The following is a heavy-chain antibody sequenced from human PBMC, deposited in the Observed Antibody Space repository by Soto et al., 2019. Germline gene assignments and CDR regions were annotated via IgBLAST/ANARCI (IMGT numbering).Heavy chain of an antibody. CDR3: ASSKWIYGYSSSWSKRGWFDP. J-gene: IGHJ5*02. V-gene: IGHV4-34*01. CDR1: GGSFSGYY. Sequence: ETLSLTCAVYGGSFSGYYWSWIRQPPGKGLEWIGEINHSGSTNYNPSLKSRVTISVDTSKNQFSLKLSSVTAADTAVYYCASSKWIYGYSSSWSKRGWFDPWGQGTLVTVSS. D-gene: IGHD6-13*01. CDR2: INHSGST.